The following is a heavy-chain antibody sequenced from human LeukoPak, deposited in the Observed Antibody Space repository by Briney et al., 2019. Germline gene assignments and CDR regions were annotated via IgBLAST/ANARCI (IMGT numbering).Heavy chain of an antibody. Sequence: GGSLRLSCAASGFTFSSYAMSWVRQAPGKGLEWVSAISGSGGSTYYADSVKGRFTISRDNAKNTVYLQMNSLRAEDTAVYYCAGFDPSGDYVNWGQGTLVTVSS. CDR3: AGFDPSGDYVN. CDR1: GFTFSSYA. D-gene: IGHD4-17*01. CDR2: ISGSGGST. J-gene: IGHJ4*02. V-gene: IGHV3-23*01.